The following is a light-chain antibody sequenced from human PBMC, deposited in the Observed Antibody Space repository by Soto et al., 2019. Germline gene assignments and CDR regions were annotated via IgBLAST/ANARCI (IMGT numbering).Light chain of an antibody. Sequence: DIQMTQSPSTLSASVGDRVTITCRASQSLNSGLAWYQQKPGKAPNLLIYDASVLQSGVPSRFSGSESGTEFTLTISSLQPDDFATYYCQQYKTYPWTFGQGTKVEIK. J-gene: IGKJ1*01. CDR3: QQYKTYPWT. CDR2: DAS. V-gene: IGKV1-5*01. CDR1: QSLNSG.